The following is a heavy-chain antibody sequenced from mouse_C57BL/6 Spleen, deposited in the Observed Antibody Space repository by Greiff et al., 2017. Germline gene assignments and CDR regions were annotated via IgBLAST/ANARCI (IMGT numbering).Heavy chain of an antibody. CDR2: INPSTGGT. V-gene: IGHV1-42*01. J-gene: IGHJ1*03. D-gene: IGHD2-3*01. CDR1: GYSFTGYY. CDR3: ARGDDGYHWYFDV. Sequence: VQLQQSGPELVKPGASVKISCKASGYSFTGYYMNWVKQSPEKSLEWIGEINPSTGGTTYNQKFKAKATLTVDKSSSTAYMQLKSLTAEDAAVYYSARGDDGYHWYFDVWGTGTTVTVSS.